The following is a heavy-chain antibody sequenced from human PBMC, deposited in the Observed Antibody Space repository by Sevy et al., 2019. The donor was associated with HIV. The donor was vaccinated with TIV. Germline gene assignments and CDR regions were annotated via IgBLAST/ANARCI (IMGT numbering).Heavy chain of an antibody. V-gene: IGHV1-46*01. CDR1: GYTFTSYS. CDR3: AIPGYSGYDGVDQ. Sequence: ASVKVSCKASGYTFTSYSIHWVRQAPGQGLEWMGIINPSGGSTTYAQMFQGRVTLTRDKSTSTVFLELSSLRSDDTAVHYCAIPGYSGYDGVDQWGQGTLVTVSS. D-gene: IGHD5-12*01. CDR2: INPSGGST. J-gene: IGHJ4*02.